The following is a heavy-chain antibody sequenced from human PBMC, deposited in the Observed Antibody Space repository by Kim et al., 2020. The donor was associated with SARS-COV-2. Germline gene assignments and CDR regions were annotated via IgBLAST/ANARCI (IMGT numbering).Heavy chain of an antibody. D-gene: IGHD5-12*01. Sequence: SETLSLTCTVSGGSISSSSYYWGWIRQPPGKGLEWIGSIYYSGSTYYNPSLKSRVTISVDTSKNQFSLKLSSVTAADTAVYYCARRADIVATILSGWDDMDVWGQGTTVTVSS. V-gene: IGHV4-39*01. CDR3: ARRADIVATILSGWDDMDV. CDR1: GGSISSSSYY. CDR2: IYYSGST. J-gene: IGHJ6*02.